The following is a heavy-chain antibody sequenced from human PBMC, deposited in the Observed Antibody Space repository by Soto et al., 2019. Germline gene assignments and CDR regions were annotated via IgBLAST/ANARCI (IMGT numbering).Heavy chain of an antibody. D-gene: IGHD3-22*01. CDR1: GGTFSSYA. V-gene: IGHV1-69*06. Sequence: ASVKVSCKASGGTFSSYAISWVRQAPGQGLEWMGGIIPIFGTANYAQKFQGRVTITADKSTSTAYMELSSLGSEDTAVYYCANYYDSSGYLYWGQGTLVTVS. CDR3: ANYYDSSGYLY. J-gene: IGHJ4*02. CDR2: IIPIFGTA.